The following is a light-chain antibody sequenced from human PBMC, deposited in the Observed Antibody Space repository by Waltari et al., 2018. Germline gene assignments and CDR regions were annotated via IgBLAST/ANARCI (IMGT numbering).Light chain of an antibody. CDR2: GAS. Sequence: ESVLTQSPGTLSLSPGERATLSCRATQTVANTYLHWYQLKPGQAPRLLIYGASSRATGIPDRFSGSGSGTDFTLTISRLEPEDFATYYCQQYDAYSRTFGQGTKVEVK. CDR3: QQYDAYSRT. V-gene: IGKV3-20*01. CDR1: QTVANTY. J-gene: IGKJ1*01.